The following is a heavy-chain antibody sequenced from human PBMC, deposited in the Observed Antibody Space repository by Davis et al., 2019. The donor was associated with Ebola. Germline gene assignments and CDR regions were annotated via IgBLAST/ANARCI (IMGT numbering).Heavy chain of an antibody. CDR1: GGTFSSYA. CDR2: IIPIFGTA. CDR3: ATRFSSSSGYYYYGMDV. V-gene: IGHV1-69*13. D-gene: IGHD6-6*01. Sequence: SVKVSCKASGGTFSSYAISWVRQAPGQGLEWMGGIIPIFGTANYAQKFQGRVTITADESTSTAYMELSSLRSGDTAVYYCATRFSSSSGYYYYGMDVWGKGTTVTVSS. J-gene: IGHJ6*04.